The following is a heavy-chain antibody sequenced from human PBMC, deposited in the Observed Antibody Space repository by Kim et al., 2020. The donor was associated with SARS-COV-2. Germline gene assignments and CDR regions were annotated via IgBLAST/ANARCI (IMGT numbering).Heavy chain of an antibody. CDR2: ISSSSSYI. Sequence: GGSLRLSGAASGFTFSSYSMNWVRQAPGKGLEWVSSISSSSSYIYYADSVKGRFTISRDNAKNSLYLQMNSLRAEDTAVYYCARDPAPTDSSGYYYFDYWGQGTLVTVSS. J-gene: IGHJ4*02. CDR1: GFTFSSYS. D-gene: IGHD3-22*01. CDR3: ARDPAPTDSSGYYYFDY. V-gene: IGHV3-21*01.